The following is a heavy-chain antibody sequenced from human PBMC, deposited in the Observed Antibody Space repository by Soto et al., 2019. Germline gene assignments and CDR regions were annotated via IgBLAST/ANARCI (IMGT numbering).Heavy chain of an antibody. CDR1: GFSISSAW. CDR2: IKTKTQGETT. D-gene: IGHD3-3*01. Sequence: EVQLVESGGGLVQPGGSLRLSCTASGFSISSAWMNWVRQAPGKGLEWVGRIKTKTQGETTDYPVPVKGRFTISRDDSKNTLYLQMNSLKMEDTAVYYCTTGSVEGYWGQGTLVTVSS. V-gene: IGHV3-15*07. J-gene: IGHJ4*02. CDR3: TTGSVEGY.